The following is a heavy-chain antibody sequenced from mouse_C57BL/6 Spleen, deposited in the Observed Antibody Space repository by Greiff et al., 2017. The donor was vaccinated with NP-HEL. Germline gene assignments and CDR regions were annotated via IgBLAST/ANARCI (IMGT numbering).Heavy chain of an antibody. V-gene: IGHV2-9*01. J-gene: IGHJ1*03. Sequence: VKVVESGPGLVAPSQSLSITCTVSGFSLTSYGVDWVRQPPGKGLEWLGVIWGGGSTNYNSALMSRLSISKDNSKSQVFLKMNSLQTDETAMYYRDKHGTEVARDWYFDVWGTGTTVTVSS. CDR2: IWGGGST. CDR1: GFSLTSYG. D-gene: IGHD1-1*01. CDR3: DKHGTEVARDWYFDV.